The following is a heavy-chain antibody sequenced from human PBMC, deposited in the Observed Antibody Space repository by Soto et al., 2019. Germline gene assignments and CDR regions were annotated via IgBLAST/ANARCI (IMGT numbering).Heavy chain of an antibody. D-gene: IGHD3-16*02. CDR2: VSNSGGST. J-gene: IGHJ4*02. CDR1: GFTFRSYA. CDR3: AKAPREVELSLLFDY. V-gene: IGHV3-23*01. Sequence: EVQVLESGGDLVQPGGSLRLSCAASGFTFRSYAMSWVRQAPGKGLEWVSTVSNSGGSTYYADSVKGRFTISRDTSKNTMYRQRNSPRAEDTAIYFCAKAPREVELSLLFDYLCQGTLVTVSS.